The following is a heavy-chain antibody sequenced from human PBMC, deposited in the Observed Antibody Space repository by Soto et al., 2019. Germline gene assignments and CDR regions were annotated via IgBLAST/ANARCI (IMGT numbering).Heavy chain of an antibody. CDR3: ARQNGYGALLDP. CDR1: GYTFTGYY. Sequence: ASVKVSCKASGYTFTGYYIHWVRQAPGQGLEWMGWINPTSGDTNYAQKLQGRFTMTRDTSISTAFMDLTRLTFDDTAVYYLARQNGYGALLDPCGLGRMVTVCS. J-gene: IGHJ5*02. CDR2: INPTSGDT. V-gene: IGHV1-2*02. D-gene: IGHD5-12*01.